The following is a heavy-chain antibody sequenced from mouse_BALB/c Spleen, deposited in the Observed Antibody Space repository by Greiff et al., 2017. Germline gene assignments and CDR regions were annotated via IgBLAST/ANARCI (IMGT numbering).Heavy chain of an antibody. CDR2: IYPGSGNT. J-gene: IGHJ2*01. CDR1: GYTFTDYY. Sequence: QVQLQQSGAELARPGASVKLSCKASGYTFTDYYINWVKQRTGQGLEWIGEIYPGSGNTYYNEKFKGKATLTADKSSSTAYMQLSSLTSEDSAVYVCAGYYGSSYRCFDYWGQGTTLTVSS. CDR3: AGYYGSSYRCFDY. D-gene: IGHD1-1*01. V-gene: IGHV1-77*01.